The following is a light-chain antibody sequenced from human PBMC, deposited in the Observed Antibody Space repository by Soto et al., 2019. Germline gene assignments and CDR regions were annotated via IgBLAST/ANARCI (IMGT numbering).Light chain of an antibody. V-gene: IGKV3-20*01. CDR1: QSVSSSY. CDR3: QQYGSSPNT. CDR2: GAS. J-gene: IGKJ2*01. Sequence: EIVLTQSPGTLSLSPGDRATLSCRASQSVSSSYLAWYQQKPGQAPRLLIYGASSRATGIPDRFSGSGSGTDFTLTITSLEPDDFAVYYCQQYGSSPNTFGQGTKVEIE.